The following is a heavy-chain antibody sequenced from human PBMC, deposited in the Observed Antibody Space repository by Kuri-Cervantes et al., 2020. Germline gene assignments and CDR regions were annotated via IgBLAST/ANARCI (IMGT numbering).Heavy chain of an antibody. V-gene: IGHV3-43D*03. J-gene: IGHJ3*02. CDR3: ARNYYNDSIGGGDAFDI. CDR2: ISWDGGST. D-gene: IGHD3-22*01. CDR1: GFTFDDYA. Sequence: GESLKISCAASGFTFDDYAMHWVRQAPGKGLEWVSLISWDGGSTYYSDSVKGRFTISRDNAKNSLYLQINSLRSEDTAGYYCARNYYNDSIGGGDAFDIWGQGTMVTVSS.